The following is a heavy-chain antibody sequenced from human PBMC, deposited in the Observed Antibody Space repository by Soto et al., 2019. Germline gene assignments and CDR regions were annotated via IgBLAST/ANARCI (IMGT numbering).Heavy chain of an antibody. Sequence: GGPLRLSCAASGFTFSSYSMHWVRQAPGKELEWVAVISYDGSNKYYADSVKGRFTISRDNSKNTLYLQMNSLRAEDTAVYYCAKDRVTMIVVEPDYWGQGT. J-gene: IGHJ4*02. CDR1: GFTFSSYS. CDR3: AKDRVTMIVVEPDY. V-gene: IGHV3-30*18. CDR2: ISYDGSNK. D-gene: IGHD3-22*01.